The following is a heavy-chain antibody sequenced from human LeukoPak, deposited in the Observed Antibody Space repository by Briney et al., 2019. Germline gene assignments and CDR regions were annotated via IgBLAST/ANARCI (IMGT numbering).Heavy chain of an antibody. CDR2: INWNGGST. V-gene: IGHV3-20*04. J-gene: IGHJ6*04. Sequence: PGGSLRLSCAASGFTFDDYGMSWVRQAPGKGLEWVSGINWNGGSTGYADSVKGRFTTSRDNAKNSLYLQMNSLRAEDTALYYCARGSGYDNTFDYWGKGTTVTISS. CDR3: ARGSGYDNTFDY. CDR1: GFTFDDYG. D-gene: IGHD5-12*01.